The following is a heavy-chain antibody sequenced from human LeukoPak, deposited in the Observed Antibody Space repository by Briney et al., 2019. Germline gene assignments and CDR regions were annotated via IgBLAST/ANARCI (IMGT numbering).Heavy chain of an antibody. V-gene: IGHV1-18*01. CDR1: GYTFTTYG. J-gene: IGHJ4*02. Sequence: GASVKVSCKASGYTFTTYGITWVRQAPGQGLEWMGWISAYNGNTKYAQKFQGRISMTADTSTSTAYMELRSLRSDDTAVYYCAKEGRQASGYEWMVGEFDYWGQGTLVTVSS. CDR2: ISAYNGNT. D-gene: IGHD5-12*01. CDR3: AKEGRQASGYEWMVGEFDY.